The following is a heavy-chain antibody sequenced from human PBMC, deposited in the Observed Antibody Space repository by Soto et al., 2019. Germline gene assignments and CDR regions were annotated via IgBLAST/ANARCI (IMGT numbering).Heavy chain of an antibody. V-gene: IGHV1-8*01. CDR1: GYTFTSYD. Sequence: ASVKVSCKASGYTFTSYDINWVRQATGQGLEWMGWMNPNSGNTGYAQKFQGRITMTRNTSISTAYMELSSLRSEDTAMYYCARPYYYDSSAGFDYWGQETLVTVSS. CDR3: ARPYYYDSSAGFDY. CDR2: MNPNSGNT. J-gene: IGHJ4*02. D-gene: IGHD3-22*01.